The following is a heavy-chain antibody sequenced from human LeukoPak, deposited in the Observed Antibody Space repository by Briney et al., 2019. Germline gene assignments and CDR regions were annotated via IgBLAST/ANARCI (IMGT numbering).Heavy chain of an antibody. Sequence: SETLSLTCTVSGGAISSFYCSWIRQPPGRGLEWIGYVYSSGHTNSDPSLKSRVTMSVDASKNQFSLRRGSVTPADTAVYYCASLTSSHGDYGLSDHYLDVWGKGTTVTVSS. CDR1: GGAISSFY. CDR2: VYSSGHT. CDR3: ASLTSSHGDYGLSDHYLDV. J-gene: IGHJ6*03. D-gene: IGHD4-17*01. V-gene: IGHV4-59*01.